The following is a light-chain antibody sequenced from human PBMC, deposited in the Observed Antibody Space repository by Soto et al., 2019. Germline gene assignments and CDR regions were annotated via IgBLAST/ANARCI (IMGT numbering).Light chain of an antibody. CDR1: QSVRSNY. V-gene: IGKV3-20*01. J-gene: IGKJ4*01. Sequence: EIVLTQSPDTLSLSPGERATLSCRASQSVRSNYLAWYQQKPGQAPRFLIYDASSRATGIPDRFSGSGSGTDFTLTISRLEPEDFAVYYCQQYGSTPLTFGGVTKVDIK. CDR3: QQYGSTPLT. CDR2: DAS.